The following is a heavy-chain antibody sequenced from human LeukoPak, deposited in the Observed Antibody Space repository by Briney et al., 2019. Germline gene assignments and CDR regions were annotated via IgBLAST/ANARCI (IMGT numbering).Heavy chain of an antibody. Sequence: SETLSLTCAVYGGSFSGYYWSWIRQPPGKGLEWIGEINHSGSTNYNPSLKSRLTISVDTSKNQFSLKLSSVTAADTAVYYCAGIPSIATSWGQGTLVTVSS. CDR3: AGIPSIATS. J-gene: IGHJ5*02. V-gene: IGHV4-34*01. D-gene: IGHD6-6*01. CDR1: GGSFSGYY. CDR2: INHSGST.